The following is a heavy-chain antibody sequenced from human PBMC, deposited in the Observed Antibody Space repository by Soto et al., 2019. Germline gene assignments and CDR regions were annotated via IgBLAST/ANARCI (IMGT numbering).Heavy chain of an antibody. J-gene: IGHJ6*03. CDR1: GGSISTYF. D-gene: IGHD3-10*01. CDR3: ARDSGTDHYYYMDV. CDR2: IYYDGST. V-gene: IGHV4-59*01. Sequence: SETLSITCPVSGGSISTYFWGWIRQPPGKGLEWIGYIYYDGSTKSNPSLKSRVTISVDTSKNQFSLKLSSVTAADTAVYYCARDSGTDHYYYMDVWGRGTTVTVSS.